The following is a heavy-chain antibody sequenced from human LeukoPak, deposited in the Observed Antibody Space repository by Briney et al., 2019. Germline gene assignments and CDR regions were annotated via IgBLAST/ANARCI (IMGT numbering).Heavy chain of an antibody. CDR3: ARDTRVAAVPYYYYYMDV. CDR2: IYTSGST. CDR1: GGSISSYY. J-gene: IGHJ6*03. V-gene: IGHV4-4*07. D-gene: IGHD6-13*01. Sequence: PSDTLSLTCTVSGGSISSYYWSWLRQPAGKGLEWIGRIYTSGSTNYNPSLKSRVTMSVDTSKNQFSLKLSSVTAADTAVYYCARDTRVAAVPYYYYYMDVWGKGTTVTVSS.